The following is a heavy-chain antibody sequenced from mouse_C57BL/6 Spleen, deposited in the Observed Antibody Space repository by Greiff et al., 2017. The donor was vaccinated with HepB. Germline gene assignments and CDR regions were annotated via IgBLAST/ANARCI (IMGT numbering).Heavy chain of an antibody. CDR1: GYAFTNYL. Sequence: QVQLKQSGAELVRPGTSVKVSCKASGYAFTNYLIEWVKQRPGQGLEWIGVINPGSGGTNYNEKFKGKATLTADKSSSTAYMQLSSLTSEDSAVYFCATTVVAEDAMDYWGQGTSVTVSS. CDR3: ATTVVAEDAMDY. J-gene: IGHJ4*01. V-gene: IGHV1-54*01. D-gene: IGHD1-1*01. CDR2: INPGSGGT.